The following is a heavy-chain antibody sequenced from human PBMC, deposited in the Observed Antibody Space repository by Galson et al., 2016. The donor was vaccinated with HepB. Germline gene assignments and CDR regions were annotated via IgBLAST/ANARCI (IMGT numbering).Heavy chain of an antibody. V-gene: IGHV3-9*01. D-gene: IGHD1-26*01. CDR3: SRVALEGATIANY. J-gene: IGHJ4*02. CDR1: GFSFDDYA. Sequence: SLRLSCAASGFSFDDYAMHWVRQAPGKGLEWVSSIIWNSGKRGYADSVRGRFTMSRDDSSNTVDLQMNSLKTEDTAIYYCSRVALEGATIANYWGQGTLVTVSS. CDR2: IIWNSGKR.